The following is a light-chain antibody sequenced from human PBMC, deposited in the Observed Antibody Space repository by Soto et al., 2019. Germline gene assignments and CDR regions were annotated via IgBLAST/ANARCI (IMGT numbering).Light chain of an antibody. J-gene: IGKJ4*01. CDR3: QQYYFSVPFT. Sequence: DIVMTQSPDSLAVSLGERATINCKSSQSVLYSSDNKNYLAWYQQKPGQPPKLLLYWASTRESGVPDRFCGSWSGTAFTLTISSLQAEDVAVYYCQQYYFSVPFTFGGGTKVEMK. CDR1: QSVLYSSDNKNY. V-gene: IGKV4-1*01. CDR2: WAS.